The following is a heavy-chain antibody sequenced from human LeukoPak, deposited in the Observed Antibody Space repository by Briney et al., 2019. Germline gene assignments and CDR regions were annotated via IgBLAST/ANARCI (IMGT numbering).Heavy chain of an antibody. J-gene: IGHJ3*02. D-gene: IGHD3-3*01. V-gene: IGHV4-39*01. CDR1: GGSISSSSYS. Sequence: SETLSLTCTVSGGSISSSSYSWGWIRQPPGKGLEWIGSIYYSGSTYYNPSLKSRVTISVDTSKNQFSLKLSSVTAADTAMYYCARHWTRGHAFDIWGQGTMVTVSS. CDR2: IYYSGST. CDR3: ARHWTRGHAFDI.